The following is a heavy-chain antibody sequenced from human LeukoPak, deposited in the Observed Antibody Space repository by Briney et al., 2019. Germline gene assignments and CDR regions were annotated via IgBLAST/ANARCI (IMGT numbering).Heavy chain of an antibody. CDR1: GFSFSSYA. CDR3: ARDLEQWLVHYFDY. D-gene: IGHD6-19*01. Sequence: GGSLRLSCAASGFSFSSYAIHWVRQAPGKGLEWVAVIWSDGGTKYYADSVKGRFTISRDNSKNPLYLQMNSLRGEDTAVYYCARDLEQWLVHYFDYWGQGTLVTVSS. V-gene: IGHV3-33*01. J-gene: IGHJ4*02. CDR2: IWSDGGTK.